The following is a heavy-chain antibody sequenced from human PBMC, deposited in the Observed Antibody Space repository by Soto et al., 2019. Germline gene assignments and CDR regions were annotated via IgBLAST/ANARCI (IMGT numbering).Heavy chain of an antibody. CDR2: KSYDGSNK. V-gene: IGHV3-30-3*01. Sequence: QVQLVESGGGVVQPGRSLRLSCAASGFTFSSYAMHWVRQAPGKGLEWVAVKSYDGSNKYYADSVKGRFTISRDNSKNTLYLQMNSLRAEDTAVYYCARDGGGGIDYWGQGTLVTVSS. J-gene: IGHJ4*02. D-gene: IGHD2-15*01. CDR1: GFTFSSYA. CDR3: ARDGGGGIDY.